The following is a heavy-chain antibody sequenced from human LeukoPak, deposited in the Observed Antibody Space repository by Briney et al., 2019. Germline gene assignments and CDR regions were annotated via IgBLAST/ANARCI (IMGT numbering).Heavy chain of an antibody. CDR2: IWYDGSNK. V-gene: IGHV3-33*01. CDR3: AREFGELLYYYGMDV. J-gene: IGHJ6*02. CDR1: GFTFSSYG. Sequence: QSGGSLRLSCAASGFTFSSYGMHWVRQAPGKGLEWVAVIWYDGSNKYYADSVKGRFTISRDNSKNTLYLQMNSLRAEDTAVYYCAREFGELLYYYGMDVWGQGTTVTVSS. D-gene: IGHD3-10*01.